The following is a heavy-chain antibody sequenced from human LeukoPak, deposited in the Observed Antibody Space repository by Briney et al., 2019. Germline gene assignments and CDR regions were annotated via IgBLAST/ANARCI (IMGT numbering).Heavy chain of an antibody. J-gene: IGHJ6*02. CDR1: GFTVSSSY. CDR3: ARDTDYYAVDV. Sequence: GGSLRLSCAAPGFTVSSSYMSWVRQAPGRGLEWVAFIYSGGGTYYADSVKGRFTISRDNSKNTLYLQMNSLRAEDTAVYYCARDTDYYAVDVWGQGTTVTVSS. V-gene: IGHV3-53*01. CDR2: IYSGGGT. D-gene: IGHD2-8*02.